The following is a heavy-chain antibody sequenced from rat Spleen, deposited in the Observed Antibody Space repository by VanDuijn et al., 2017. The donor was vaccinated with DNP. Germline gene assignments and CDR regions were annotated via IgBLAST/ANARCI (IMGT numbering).Heavy chain of an antibody. CDR2: ISYNGGTP. Sequence: EVQLVESGGGLVQPGRSMKLSCAASGFTFSNYYMAWVRQAPAKGLEWVATISYNGGTPYYRDSVKGRFTISRDNAKSTLYLQMDSLRSGDTATYYGAGRPPPTRGPFDYWGQGVTVTVSS. CDR3: AGRPPPTRGPFDY. D-gene: IGHD1-4*01. J-gene: IGHJ2*01. V-gene: IGHV5-25*01. CDR1: GFTFSNYY.